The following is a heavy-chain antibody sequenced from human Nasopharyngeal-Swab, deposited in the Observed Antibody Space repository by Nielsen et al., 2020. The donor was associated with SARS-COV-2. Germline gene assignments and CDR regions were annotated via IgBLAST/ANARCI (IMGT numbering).Heavy chain of an antibody. CDR3: AREGENDSSGYSSDAFDI. CDR1: GFTFSSYE. Sequence: GGSLRLSCAASGFTFSSYEMNWVRQAPGKGLEWVSYISSSGSTIYYADSVKGRFTISRDNAKNSLYLQMNSLRAEDTAVYYCAREGENDSSGYSSDAFDIWGQGTMVTVSS. D-gene: IGHD3-22*01. CDR2: ISSSGSTI. V-gene: IGHV3-48*03. J-gene: IGHJ3*02.